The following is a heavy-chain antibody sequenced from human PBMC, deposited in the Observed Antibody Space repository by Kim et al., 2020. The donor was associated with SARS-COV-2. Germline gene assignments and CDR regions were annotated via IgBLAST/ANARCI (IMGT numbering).Heavy chain of an antibody. D-gene: IGHD5-12*01. CDR2: ISSSSSYI. J-gene: IGHJ4*02. CDR1: GFTFSSYS. V-gene: IGHV3-21*01. CDR3: SREPYGRDGYNFYYFDY. Sequence: GGSLRLSCAASGFTFSSYSMNWVRQAPGKGLEWVSSISSSSSYIYYADSVKGRFTISRDNAKNSLYLQMNSLRAEDTAVYYCSREPYGRDGYNFYYFDYWGQGTLVPVSS.